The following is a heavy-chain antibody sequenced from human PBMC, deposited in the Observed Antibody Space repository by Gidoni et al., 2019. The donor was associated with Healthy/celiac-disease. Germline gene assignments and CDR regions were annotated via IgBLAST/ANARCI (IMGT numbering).Heavy chain of an antibody. V-gene: IGHV4-39*01. D-gene: IGHD2-21*01. CDR3: ARQLFVLDWFDP. J-gene: IGHJ5*02. CDR2: IYYSGST. Sequence: QLQLQESGPGLVKPSETLSLTCTVSGGPSSSSSYDWGWIRQPPGKGLEWIGSIYYSGSTSYNPSLKSRVTISVGTSKNQFSLKLSSVTAADTAVYYCARQLFVLDWFDPWGQGTLVTVSS. CDR1: GGPSSSSSYD.